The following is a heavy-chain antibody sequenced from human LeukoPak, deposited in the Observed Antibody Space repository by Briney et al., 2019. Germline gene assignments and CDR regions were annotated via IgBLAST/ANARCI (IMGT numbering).Heavy chain of an antibody. CDR3: AKVGVVAATPVDY. CDR1: GFTFSTYA. Sequence: GGSLRLSCAASGFTFSTYAMSWVRQAPGKGLERVSAISDNGGSKHYADSVKGRFTISRDNSKNTLYLQMNSPRAEDTAVYYCAKVGVVAATPVDYWGQGTLVTVSS. CDR2: ISDNGGSK. V-gene: IGHV3-23*01. D-gene: IGHD2-15*01. J-gene: IGHJ4*02.